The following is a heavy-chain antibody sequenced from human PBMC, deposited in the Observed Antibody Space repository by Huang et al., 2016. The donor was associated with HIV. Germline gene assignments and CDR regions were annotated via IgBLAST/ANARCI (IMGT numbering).Heavy chain of an antibody. D-gene: IGHD3-22*01. CDR3: ARDPRIQSWLNFFDY. CDR2: INSDGSST. J-gene: IGHJ4*02. Sequence: EVQLVESGGGLVQPGGSLRLSCAASGFSISSYWMHWVRQAPGKGRVVGSRINSDGSSTSYADAGKGRFTISRDNAKNTLYLQMNSLRAEDTAVYYCARDPRIQSWLNFFDYWGQGTLVSVSS. CDR1: GFSISSYW. V-gene: IGHV3-74*01.